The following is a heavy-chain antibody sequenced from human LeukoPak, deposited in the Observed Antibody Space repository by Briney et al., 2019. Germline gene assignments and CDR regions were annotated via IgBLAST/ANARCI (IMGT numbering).Heavy chain of an antibody. D-gene: IGHD7-27*01. CDR3: AKDGGLWVSAHWGDS. CDR1: GFTFSSYA. J-gene: IGHJ4*02. CDR2: ITTGDGNT. Sequence: PGGSLRLSCAASGFTFSSYAMSWVRQAPGKGLKWVSTITTGDGNTYYADSVKGRFTVSRDDSKNTLYLQMSSLRAEDTAVYYCAKDGGLWVSAHWGDSWGREPWSPSPQ. V-gene: IGHV3-23*01.